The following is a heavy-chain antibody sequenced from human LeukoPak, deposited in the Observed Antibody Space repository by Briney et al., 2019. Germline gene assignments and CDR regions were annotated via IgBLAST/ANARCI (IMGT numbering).Heavy chain of an antibody. V-gene: IGHV4-59*01. CDR2: VYCSGST. Sequence: PSETLSLTCTVSGGSITNYYWSWIRPPPGKGLEWIGYVYCSGSTNFNPSLKSRVTISVDTSKNQFTLKLSSVTAADTAVYYCAREGTAGANLNWFDPWGQGTLVTVSS. CDR1: GGSITNYY. J-gene: IGHJ5*02. CDR3: AREGTAGANLNWFDP. D-gene: IGHD1-1*01.